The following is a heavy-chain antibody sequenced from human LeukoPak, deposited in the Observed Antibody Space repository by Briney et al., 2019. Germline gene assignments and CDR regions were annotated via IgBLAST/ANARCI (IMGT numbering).Heavy chain of an antibody. J-gene: IGHJ1*01. CDR2: INHSGST. V-gene: IGHV4-34*01. CDR3: ARGPGGSYYTKYFQH. CDR1: GGSFSGYY. Sequence: SETLSLTCAVYGGSFSGYYWSWIRQPPGKGLEWIGEINHSGSTNYNPSLKSRVTISVDTSKNQFSLKLSSVTAADTAVYYCARGPGGSYYTKYFQHWGQGTLVTVS. D-gene: IGHD1-26*01.